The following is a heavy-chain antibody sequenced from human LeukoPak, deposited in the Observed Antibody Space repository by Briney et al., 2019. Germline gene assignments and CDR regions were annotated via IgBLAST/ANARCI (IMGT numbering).Heavy chain of an antibody. V-gene: IGHV3-15*01. CDR3: TTVSLIAAANDY. CDR1: GFTFSNAW. CDR2: IKSKTDGGTT. J-gene: IGHJ4*02. D-gene: IGHD6-13*01. Sequence: PGGSLRLSCAASGFTFSNAWMSWVRQAPGKGLEWVGHIKSKTDGGTTDYAAPVKGRFTISRDDSKNTLYLQMNSLKTEDTAVYYCTTVSLIAAANDYWGQGTLVTASS.